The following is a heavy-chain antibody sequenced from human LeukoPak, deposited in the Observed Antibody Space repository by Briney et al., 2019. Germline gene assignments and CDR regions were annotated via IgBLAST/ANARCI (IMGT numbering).Heavy chain of an antibody. CDR2: ISWDGGST. CDR1: GFTFGDYT. Sequence: GGSLRLSCAASGFTFGDYTMHWVRQAPGKGLEWVSLISWDGGSTYYADSVKGRFTISRDNSKNSLYLQMNSLRTEDTALYFCAKDHYYGSGSYSRWVYFDYWGQGTLVTVSS. J-gene: IGHJ4*02. CDR3: AKDHYYGSGSYSRWVYFDY. D-gene: IGHD3-10*01. V-gene: IGHV3-43*01.